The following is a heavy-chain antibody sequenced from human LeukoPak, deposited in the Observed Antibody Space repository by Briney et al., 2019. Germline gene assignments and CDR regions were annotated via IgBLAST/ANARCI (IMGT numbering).Heavy chain of an antibody. CDR3: ASVKITFGGVIARWV. D-gene: IGHD3-16*02. CDR1: GYTFTGYY. CDR2: INPNSGGT. V-gene: IGHV1-2*06. Sequence: GASVKVSCKASGYTFTGYYMHWVRQAPGQGLEWMGRINPNSGGTNYAQKFQGRVTMTRDTSISTAYMELSRLRSDDTAVYYCASVKITFGGVIARWVWGQGTMVTVSS. J-gene: IGHJ3*01.